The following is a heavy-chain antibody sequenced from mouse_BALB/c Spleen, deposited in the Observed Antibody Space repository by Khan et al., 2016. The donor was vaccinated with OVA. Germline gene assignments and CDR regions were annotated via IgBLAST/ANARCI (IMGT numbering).Heavy chain of an antibody. J-gene: IGHJ3*01. CDR1: GFSLTTYG. D-gene: IGHD2-4*01. V-gene: IGHV2-2*02. Sequence: QVQLKQSGPGLVPPSQSLSITCTVSGFSLTTYGVHWVRQSPGKGLEWLGVIWSGGSTDYNAAFISRLSISKDNSKSHVFFKMNSLQANDTALYYCTRNYDYDEGIAYWGQGTLVTVSA. CDR3: TRNYDYDEGIAY. CDR2: IWSGGST.